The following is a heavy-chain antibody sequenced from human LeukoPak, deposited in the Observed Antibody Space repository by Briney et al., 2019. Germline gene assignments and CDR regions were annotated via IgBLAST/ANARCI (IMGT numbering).Heavy chain of an antibody. Sequence: GGSLRLSCAASGFTFSSYGMHWVRQAPGKGLEWVAFIRYDGSNKYNADSVKGRFTISRDNSKNTLYLQMNSLRAEDTAVYYCAKVPRWKYYFDYWGQGTLVTVSS. J-gene: IGHJ4*02. CDR2: IRYDGSNK. CDR3: AKVPRWKYYFDY. D-gene: IGHD4-23*01. V-gene: IGHV3-30*02. CDR1: GFTFSSYG.